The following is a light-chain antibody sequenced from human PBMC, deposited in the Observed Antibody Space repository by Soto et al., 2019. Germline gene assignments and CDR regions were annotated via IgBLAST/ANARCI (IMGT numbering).Light chain of an antibody. Sequence: DIQMTQSPSSLSASVGDSVTITCRASQGISNYLAWYQQKPGKVPKLLIYAASTMQSGVPSRFSGSGSGTDFTLTISSLQPVDVATYYCQKYNSAPRTFGQGTKVEIK. J-gene: IGKJ1*01. CDR1: QGISNY. CDR3: QKYNSAPRT. CDR2: AAS. V-gene: IGKV1-27*01.